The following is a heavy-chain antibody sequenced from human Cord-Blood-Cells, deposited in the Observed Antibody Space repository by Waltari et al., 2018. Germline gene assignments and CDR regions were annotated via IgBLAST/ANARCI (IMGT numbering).Heavy chain of an antibody. CDR2: INHSGST. CDR3: ARGHAFDI. J-gene: IGHJ3*02. V-gene: IGHV4-34*01. Sequence: QVQLQQWGAGLLKPSETLSLTCAVYGGSSSGYYWSWIRQPPGKGLEWIGEINHSGSTNYNPPLKSRVTISVDTSKNQFSLKLSSVTAADTAVYYCARGHAFDIWGQGTMVTVSS. CDR1: GGSSSGYY.